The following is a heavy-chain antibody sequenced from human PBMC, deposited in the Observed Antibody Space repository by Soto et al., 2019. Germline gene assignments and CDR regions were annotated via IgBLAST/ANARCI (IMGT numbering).Heavy chain of an antibody. CDR3: AVGGAYGSGSFHYYYYYGMDV. Sequence: ASVKVSCKASGGTFSSYANSWVRQAPGQGLEWMGGIIPIFGTANYAQKFQGRVTITADESTSTAYMELSSLRSEDTAVYYCAVGGAYGSGSFHYYYYYGMDVWGQGTTVTVSS. CDR2: IIPIFGTA. V-gene: IGHV1-69*13. CDR1: GGTFSSYA. D-gene: IGHD3-10*01. J-gene: IGHJ6*02.